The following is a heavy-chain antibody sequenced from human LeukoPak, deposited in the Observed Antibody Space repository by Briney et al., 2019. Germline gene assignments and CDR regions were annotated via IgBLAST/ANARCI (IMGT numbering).Heavy chain of an antibody. D-gene: IGHD3-22*01. CDR3: ARDRGVTMLVVQGGAFDI. V-gene: IGHV3-11*01. CDR2: ITGSGSAM. CDR1: GFTFSSYA. J-gene: IGHJ3*02. Sequence: GGSLRLSCAASGFTFSSYAMSWIRQAPGKGLEWVSSITGSGSAMYYADSVKGRFTVSRDNAKKSLFLQTNSLRAEDTAMYYCARDRGVTMLVVQGGAFDIWGQGTMVTVSS.